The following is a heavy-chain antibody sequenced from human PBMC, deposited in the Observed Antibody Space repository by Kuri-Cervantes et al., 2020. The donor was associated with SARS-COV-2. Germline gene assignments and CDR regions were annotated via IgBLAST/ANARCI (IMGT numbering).Heavy chain of an antibody. CDR2: ISSSGSTI. CDR3: ARDSGRYSSGWYTRRTPYFDY. D-gene: IGHD6-19*01. CDR1: GFTFSSYE. V-gene: IGHV3-48*03. J-gene: IGHJ4*02. Sequence: LSLTCAASGFTFSSYEMNWVRQAPGKGLEWVSYISSSGSTIYYADSVKGRFTISRDNAKNSLYLQMNSLRAEDTAVYYCARDSGRYSSGWYTRRTPYFDYWGQGTLVTVSS.